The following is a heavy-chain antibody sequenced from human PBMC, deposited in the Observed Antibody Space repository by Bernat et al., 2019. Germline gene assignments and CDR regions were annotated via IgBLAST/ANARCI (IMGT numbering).Heavy chain of an antibody. Sequence: EVQLVETGGDLIQPGGSLRLSCAAFGFTVNSNYMTWVRQTPGKGLEWVSIIYTGGTTYYADSVKGRFTISRDNSKNTLYLQMNSLRAEDTAVYYCARLITVGPWRFDSWGQGTLVTVSS. CDR3: ARLITVGPWRFDS. J-gene: IGHJ4*02. CDR2: IYTGGTT. D-gene: IGHD4-23*01. V-gene: IGHV3-53*02. CDR1: GFTVNSNY.